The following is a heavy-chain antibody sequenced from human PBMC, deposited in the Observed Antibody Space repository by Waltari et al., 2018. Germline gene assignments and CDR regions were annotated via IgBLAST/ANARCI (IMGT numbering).Heavy chain of an antibody. Sequence: QVQLQESGPGLVKPSETLSLTCTVSGGSISSYYWSWIRQPPGKGLEWIGYIYYSGITNYYPSLSSRVTISVDTSNNQFSLKLSSVTAADTAVYYCARLCPTKVVLYYYYYMDVWGKGTTVTVSS. J-gene: IGHJ6*03. CDR2: IYYSGIT. CDR1: GGSISSYY. V-gene: IGHV4-59*01. CDR3: ARLCPTKVVLYYYYYMDV. D-gene: IGHD2-2*01.